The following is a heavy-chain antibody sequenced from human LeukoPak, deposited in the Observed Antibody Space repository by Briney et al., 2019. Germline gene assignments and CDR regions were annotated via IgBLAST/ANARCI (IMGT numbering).Heavy chain of an antibody. Sequence: GESLRLSWAASGFNFYDAWMTWVRQAPGKGPEWVGHIRSNVDGGTADYATHAKGRFTISREDSKNTIYLQMNRLETEDTGVYYCTKDRPFTGGGVIAHWGQGRLVTVSS. D-gene: IGHD3-16*01. CDR3: TKDRPFTGGGVIAH. CDR1: GFNFYDAW. V-gene: IGHV3-15*01. J-gene: IGHJ5*02. CDR2: IRSNVDGGTA.